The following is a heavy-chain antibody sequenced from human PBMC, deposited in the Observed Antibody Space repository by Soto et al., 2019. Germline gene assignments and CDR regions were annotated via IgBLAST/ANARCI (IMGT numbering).Heavy chain of an antibody. Sequence: EVHLLESGGGLAQPGGSLRLSCAASGFAFSSFAMNWVRQAPGKGLEWVAIVSRSGSTTYYADSVKGRLTIFRDNSMNTVNLQWHSLRAEDTAIYYCAKGRGGVGQWHCDSWGQGILVTVSS. CDR3: AKGRGGVGQWHCDS. CDR2: VSRSGSTT. V-gene: IGHV3-23*01. D-gene: IGHD6-19*01. J-gene: IGHJ4*02. CDR1: GFAFSSFA.